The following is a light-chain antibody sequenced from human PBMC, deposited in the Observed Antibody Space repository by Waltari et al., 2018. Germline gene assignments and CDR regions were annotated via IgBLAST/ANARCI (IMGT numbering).Light chain of an antibody. CDR2: GAS. CDR3: QHYVSLPAT. V-gene: IGKV3-20*01. Sequence: SGRASQSVSRNLAWYQHKPGQAPRLLIYGASTRATGIPERFSGGGSGTDFSLTSSRLEPEDFAVYYCQHYVSLPATFGQGTKVEIK. J-gene: IGKJ1*01. CDR1: QSVSRN.